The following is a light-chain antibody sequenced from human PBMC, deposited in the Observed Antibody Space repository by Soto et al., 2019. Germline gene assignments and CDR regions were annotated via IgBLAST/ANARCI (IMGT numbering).Light chain of an antibody. Sequence: EMVITQSPASLSVSPGESATLACRASQSVNSNYLAWYQQHPGQPPRLIIYGISTRATGIPARFSGSGSGTECTLTISSLQSEDVAVYYCQQYSKWPITFGQGTRLEIK. J-gene: IGKJ5*01. CDR1: QSVNSN. CDR2: GIS. V-gene: IGKV3-15*01. CDR3: QQYSKWPIT.